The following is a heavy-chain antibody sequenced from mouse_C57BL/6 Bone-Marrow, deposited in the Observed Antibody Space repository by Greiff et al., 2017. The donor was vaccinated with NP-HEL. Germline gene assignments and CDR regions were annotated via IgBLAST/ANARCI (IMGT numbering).Heavy chain of an antibody. D-gene: IGHD1-1*01. CDR2: IDPENGDT. J-gene: IGHJ2*01. CDR1: GFNIKDDY. V-gene: IGHV14-4*01. Sequence: EVQLVESGAELVRPGASVKLSCTASGFNIKDDYMHWVKQRPEQGLEWIGWIDPENGDTEYASKFQGKATITADTSSNTAYLQLSSLTSEDTAVYYCTPPITTVDYWGQGTTLTVSS. CDR3: TPPITTVDY.